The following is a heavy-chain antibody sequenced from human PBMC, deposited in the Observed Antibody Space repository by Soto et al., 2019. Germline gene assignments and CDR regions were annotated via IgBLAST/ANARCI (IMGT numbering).Heavy chain of an antibody. Sequence: ASVKVACKASGDTFTSYCISWVRQSPGQGLELMVGISAYNGNTNYAQKLQGRVTMTTDTSTSTAYMELRRLRSDDKAVYYCARELNCSSPRCCNYYYYGMDVWGQWTPVTVSS. CDR1: GDTFTSYC. D-gene: IGHD2-2*01. CDR2: ISAYNGNT. J-gene: IGHJ6*02. V-gene: IGHV1-18*01. CDR3: ARELNCSSPRCCNYYYYGMDV.